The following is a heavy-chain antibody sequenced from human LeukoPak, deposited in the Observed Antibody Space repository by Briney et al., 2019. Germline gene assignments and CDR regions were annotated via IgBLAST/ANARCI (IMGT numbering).Heavy chain of an antibody. CDR2: INHSGST. CDR3: ARGLTYYDFWSGYIRDPNWFDP. J-gene: IGHJ5*02. D-gene: IGHD3-3*01. CDR1: GGSISSYY. Sequence: SETLSLTCTVSGGSISSYYWSWIRQPPGKGLEWIGEINHSGSTNYNPSLKSRVTISVDTSKNQFSLKLSSVTAADTAVYYCARGLTYYDFWSGYIRDPNWFDPWGQGTLVTVSS. V-gene: IGHV4-34*01.